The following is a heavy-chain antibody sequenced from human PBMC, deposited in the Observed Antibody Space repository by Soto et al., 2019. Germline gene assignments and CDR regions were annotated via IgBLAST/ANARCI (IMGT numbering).Heavy chain of an antibody. D-gene: IGHD1-26*01. CDR1: GFTFSGYS. Sequence: EVQLVESGGGLVQPGGSLRLSCAASGFTFSGYSMNWVRQAPGKGLEWVSYISSGSSTIYYADSVKGRFTISRDNAKNSLYLQMISLRDEDTAVYYCARGQWELVDYWGLGTLVTVSS. CDR3: ARGQWELVDY. J-gene: IGHJ4*02. CDR2: ISSGSSTI. V-gene: IGHV3-48*02.